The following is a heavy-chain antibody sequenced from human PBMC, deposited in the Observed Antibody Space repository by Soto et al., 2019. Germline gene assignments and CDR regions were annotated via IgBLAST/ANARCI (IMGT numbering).Heavy chain of an antibody. Sequence: EVQLAESGGGLAQPGGSLRLSCAASGFTLSGYAMDWVRQAPGKGLEYVSGISSNGVGTYYANSVQGRFTISRDNSKNTVYLQMGSLRPEDMAVYYCARRARPDFYYMDVWGKGTTDTVSS. CDR1: GFTLSGYA. CDR3: ARRARPDFYYMDV. J-gene: IGHJ6*03. CDR2: ISSNGVGT. V-gene: IGHV3-64*01. D-gene: IGHD6-6*01.